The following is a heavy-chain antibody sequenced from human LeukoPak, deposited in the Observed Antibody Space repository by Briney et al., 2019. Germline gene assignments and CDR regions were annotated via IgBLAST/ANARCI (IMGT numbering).Heavy chain of an antibody. CDR3: ARIGPGRGAWYFDL. CDR1: GFTFSSYG. Sequence: GSLRLSCAASGFTFSSYGMSWVRQPPGKGLEWIAYIYYSGSTKYNPSLKSRVTISLDTSKNQFSLKLSSVTAADTAVYHCARIGPGRGAWYFDLWGRGTLVTVSS. J-gene: IGHJ2*01. CDR2: IYYSGST. V-gene: IGHV4-59*01. D-gene: IGHD1-26*01.